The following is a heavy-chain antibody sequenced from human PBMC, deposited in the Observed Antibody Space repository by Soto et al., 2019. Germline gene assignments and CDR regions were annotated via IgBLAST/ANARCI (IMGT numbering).Heavy chain of an antibody. D-gene: IGHD3-3*01. CDR1: GYTFTSYA. CDR2: INAGNGNT. Sequence: WASVKVSCKASGYTFTSYAMHWVRQAPGQRLEWMGWINAGNGNTKYSQKFQGRVTITRDTSASTAYMELSSLRSEDTAVYYCARDLRTYDFWSGYYTGGMGVWGPETTVTVSS. CDR3: ARDLRTYDFWSGYYTGGMGV. J-gene: IGHJ6*02. V-gene: IGHV1-3*01.